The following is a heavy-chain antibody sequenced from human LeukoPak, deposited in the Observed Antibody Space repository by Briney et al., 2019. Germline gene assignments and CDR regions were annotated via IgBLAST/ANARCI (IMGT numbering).Heavy chain of an antibody. D-gene: IGHD3-10*01. CDR2: IYTSGST. CDR3: RRRAYGSERYWFDP. J-gene: IGHJ5*02. V-gene: IGHV4-4*09. Sequence: SETLSLTCTVSGGSISSYYWSWIRQPPGKGLEWIGYIYTSGSTNYNTSPKSRVTISVDTSKNQSSLKLSSVTAADTPVYYYRRRAYGSERYWFDPWGQGTLVTVSS. CDR1: GGSISSYY.